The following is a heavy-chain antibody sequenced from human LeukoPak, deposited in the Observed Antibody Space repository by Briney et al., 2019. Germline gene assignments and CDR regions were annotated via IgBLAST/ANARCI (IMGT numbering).Heavy chain of an antibody. CDR3: ARGRKIYSNSDFDY. CDR2: INWSGGST. V-gene: IGHV3-20*04. CDR1: GFIFDDHG. Sequence: RPGGSLRLSCAASGFIFDDHGMNWVRQAPGKGLEWVSGINWSGGSTSYADSVKGRFTISRDNAKNSLYLQMNSLRAEDTALYYCARGRKIYSNSDFDYWGQGTLVTVSS. D-gene: IGHD4-11*01. J-gene: IGHJ4*02.